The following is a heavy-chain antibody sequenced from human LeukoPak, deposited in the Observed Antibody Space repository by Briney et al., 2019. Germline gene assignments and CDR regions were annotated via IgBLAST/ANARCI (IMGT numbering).Heavy chain of an antibody. D-gene: IGHD4-17*01. Sequence: PGGSLRLSCAASGFTFSSFAMSWVRQAPGKGLEWVSAISGSGGSTYYADSVKGRFTISRDNSKNTLYLQMNSLRAEDTAVYYCAKDSYGDYAFDYWGQGTLVTVSS. CDR2: ISGSGGST. CDR1: GFTFSSFA. CDR3: AKDSYGDYAFDY. J-gene: IGHJ4*02. V-gene: IGHV3-23*01.